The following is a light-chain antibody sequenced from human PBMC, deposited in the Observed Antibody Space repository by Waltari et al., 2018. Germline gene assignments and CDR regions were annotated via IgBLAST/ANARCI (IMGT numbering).Light chain of an antibody. Sequence: DIQVTQSPSALSASVGDRVTITCRTSQDITTYLNCYQPSPGKAPQPLIYAASDLQSGVPSRFSGSGSGTDFTLTIDSLQPADFATYYCLQTSTTPFVFGPGTRVDIK. V-gene: IGKV1-39*01. J-gene: IGKJ3*01. CDR3: LQTSTTPFV. CDR1: QDITTY. CDR2: AAS.